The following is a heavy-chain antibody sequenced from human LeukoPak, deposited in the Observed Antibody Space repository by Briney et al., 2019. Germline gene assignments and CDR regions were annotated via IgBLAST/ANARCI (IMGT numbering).Heavy chain of an antibody. V-gene: IGHV1-69*10. CDR1: GGTFSSYA. CDR3: ARDRRGYSGSYYGAYFDY. CDR2: IIPIFGIA. D-gene: IGHD1-26*01. Sequence: SVKVSCKASGGTFSSYAISWVRQAPGQGFEWMGGIIPIFGIANYAQKFQGRVTITADKSTSTAYMELSSLRSEDTAVYYCARDRRGYSGSYYGAYFDYWGQGTLVTVSS. J-gene: IGHJ4*02.